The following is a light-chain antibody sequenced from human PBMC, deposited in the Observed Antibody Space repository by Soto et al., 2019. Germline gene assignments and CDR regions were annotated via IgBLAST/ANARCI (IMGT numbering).Light chain of an antibody. CDR1: PSVTNY. J-gene: IGKJ1*01. Sequence: EIVLTQSPATLSLSPGEISTLSCGASPSVTNYLAWYQQKPGQPPRLLIYGAFNRAAGIPARFSGSGSGTDFTLTISRLEPEDFAVYYCQQYGSSPWTFGQGTKVDI. V-gene: IGKV3-20*01. CDR3: QQYGSSPWT. CDR2: GAF.